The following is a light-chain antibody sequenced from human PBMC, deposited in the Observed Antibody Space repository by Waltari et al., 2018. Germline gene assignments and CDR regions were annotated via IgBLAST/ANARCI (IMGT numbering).Light chain of an antibody. CDR2: DVS. CDR1: QSVSTS. CDR3: QQRSNWPSIT. J-gene: IGKJ5*01. V-gene: IGKV3-11*01. Sequence: EIVLTQSPATLSLSPGERATLSCRASQSVSTSLGWYQQKPGQAPRLRIYDVSSRATDIPARFSGSGSGTDFTLTISSLEPEDFAVYYCQQRSNWPSITFGQGTRLEIK.